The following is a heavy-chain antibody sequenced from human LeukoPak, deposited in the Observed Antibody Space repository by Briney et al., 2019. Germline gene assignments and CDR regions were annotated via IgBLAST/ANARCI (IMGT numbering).Heavy chain of an antibody. CDR3: TTAFSNYYDSSGYYVHYYYYMDV. V-gene: IGHV3-15*01. J-gene: IGHJ6*03. Sequence: GGSLRLSCAASGFTFSNAWMSWVRQAPGKGLEWVGRIKSKTDGGTTDYAAPVKGRFTISRDDSKNTLYLQMNSLKTEDTAVYYCTTAFSNYYDSSGYYVHYYYYMDVWGKGTTVTISS. D-gene: IGHD3-22*01. CDR1: GFTFSNAW. CDR2: IKSKTDGGTT.